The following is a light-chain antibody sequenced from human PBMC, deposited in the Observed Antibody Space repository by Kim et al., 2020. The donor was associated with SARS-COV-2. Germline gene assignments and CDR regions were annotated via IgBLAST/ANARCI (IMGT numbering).Light chain of an antibody. CDR1: SSDVGAYNY. J-gene: IGLJ1*01. V-gene: IGLV2-14*03. CDR3: SSYSSSSPHV. Sequence: QSALTQPASVSGSPGQSVTISCAGTSSDVGAYNYVSWYQQHPGKAPKLMIYDVTNRPSGVSNRFSGSKSGNTASLSISGLQAEDEADYYCSSYSSSSPHVFGTGTKSPS. CDR2: DVT.